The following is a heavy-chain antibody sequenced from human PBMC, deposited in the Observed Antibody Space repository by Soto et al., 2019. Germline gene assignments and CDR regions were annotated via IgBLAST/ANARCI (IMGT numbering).Heavy chain of an antibody. CDR3: AGATIFGVVTTGYYYGMDV. CDR2: INPSGGST. CDR1: GYTFTSYY. D-gene: IGHD3-3*01. J-gene: IGHJ6*02. V-gene: IGHV1-46*01. Sequence: GASVKVSCKASGYTFTSYYMHWVRQAPGQGLEWMGIINPSGGSTSYAQKFQGRVTMTRDKSTSTAYMELSSLRSEDTAVYYCAGATIFGVVTTGYYYGMDVWGQGTTVTVSS.